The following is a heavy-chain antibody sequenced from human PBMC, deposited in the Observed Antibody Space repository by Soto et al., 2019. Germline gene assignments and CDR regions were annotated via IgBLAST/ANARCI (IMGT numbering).Heavy chain of an antibody. CDR3: ARDITVVRGVTGLWYAFDI. Sequence: QVQLQESGPGLVKPSETLSLTCTVSGGSISSYYWCWIRQPPGKGLEWIGYIYDSGRTNYNPTLTSRVTISVDPSEYQSSLKLRSVTAADTAVYYCARDITVVRGVTGLWYAFDIWRQGTMVTVSS. CDR2: IYDSGRT. CDR1: GGSISSYY. D-gene: IGHD3-10*01. J-gene: IGHJ3*02. V-gene: IGHV4-59*01.